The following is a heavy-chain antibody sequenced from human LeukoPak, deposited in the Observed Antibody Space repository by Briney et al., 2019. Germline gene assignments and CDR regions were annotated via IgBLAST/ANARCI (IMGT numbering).Heavy chain of an antibody. CDR2: IYYSGST. Sequence: SETLSLTCTVSGGSISSGGYYWSWIRQHPGKGLEWIGYIYYSGSTYYNPSLKSRVTIPVDTSKNQFSLKLSSVTAADTAVYYCARCVAVAGTGFDYWGQGTLVTVSS. D-gene: IGHD6-19*01. CDR1: GGSISSGGYY. CDR3: ARCVAVAGTGFDY. V-gene: IGHV4-31*03. J-gene: IGHJ4*02.